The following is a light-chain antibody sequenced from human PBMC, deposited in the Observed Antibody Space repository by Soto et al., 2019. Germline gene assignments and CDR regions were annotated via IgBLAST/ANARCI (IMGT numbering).Light chain of an antibody. CDR3: SSFTSTSTQV. Sequence: QSALTQPASVSGSLGQSITISCTGTSSDVGGYNYVSWYQQHPGKVPKLMIFEVTNRPSGVSNRFSGSKSGNTASLTISRLQAEDEADYSCSSFTSTSTQVFGGGTKLTVL. CDR2: EVT. V-gene: IGLV2-14*01. CDR1: SSDVGGYNY. J-gene: IGLJ2*01.